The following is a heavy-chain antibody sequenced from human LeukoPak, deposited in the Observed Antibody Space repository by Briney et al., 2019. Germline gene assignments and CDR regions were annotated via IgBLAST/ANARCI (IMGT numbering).Heavy chain of an antibody. V-gene: IGHV1-46*01. D-gene: IGHD6-13*01. Sequence: GASVKVSCKASGYTFTSNYMHWVRQAPGQGLEWMGIINPSGGGTSYAEEFQGRVTMTRDTSTSTAYMELSSLRSEDTAVYYCARVGYSSSWSNWGQGTLVTVSS. CDR2: INPSGGGT. CDR1: GYTFTSNY. J-gene: IGHJ4*02. CDR3: ARVGYSSSWSN.